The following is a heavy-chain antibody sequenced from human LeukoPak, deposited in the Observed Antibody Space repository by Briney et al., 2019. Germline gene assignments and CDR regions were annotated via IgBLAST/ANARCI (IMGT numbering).Heavy chain of an antibody. CDR3: ARSYGSGNYFDY. V-gene: IGHV4-59*08. CDR2: IYYSGST. CDR1: GGSVSGYY. D-gene: IGHD3-10*01. Sequence: KTAETLSLTCTVFGGSVSGYYWSWIRQPPGKGLEWIGYIYYSGSTDYNPSLKSRVTISSDTSKNQFSLKLSSVTAADTAVYYCARSYGSGNYFDYWGQGTLVTVS. J-gene: IGHJ4*02.